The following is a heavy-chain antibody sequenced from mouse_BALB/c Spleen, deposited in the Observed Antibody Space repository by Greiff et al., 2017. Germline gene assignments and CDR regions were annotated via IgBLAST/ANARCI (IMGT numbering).Heavy chain of an antibody. J-gene: IGHJ2*01. V-gene: IGHV2-9*02. Sequence: VKLMESGPGLVAPSQSLSITCTVSGFSLTSYGVHWVRQPPGKGLEWLGVIWAGGSTNYNSALMSRLSISKDNSKSQVFLKMNSLQTDDTAMYYCARDGGMYGNYDYWDQGTTLTVSS. D-gene: IGHD2-10*02. CDR1: GFSLTSYG. CDR3: ARDGGMYGNYDY. CDR2: IWAGGST.